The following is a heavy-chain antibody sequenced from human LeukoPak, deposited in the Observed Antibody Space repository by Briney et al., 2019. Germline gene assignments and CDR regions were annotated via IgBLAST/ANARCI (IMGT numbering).Heavy chain of an antibody. CDR3: ARDRASYSYGLMYY. D-gene: IGHD5-18*01. V-gene: IGHV1-46*01. CDR1: GYTFTSNY. CDR2: IYPRDGST. Sequence: ASVKVSCKASGYTFTSNYIHWVRQAPGQGLEWMGMIYPRDGSTSYAQKFQGRVTVTRDTSTSTVHMELSGLRSEDTAVYYCARDRASYSYGLMYYWGQGTLVTVSS. J-gene: IGHJ4*02.